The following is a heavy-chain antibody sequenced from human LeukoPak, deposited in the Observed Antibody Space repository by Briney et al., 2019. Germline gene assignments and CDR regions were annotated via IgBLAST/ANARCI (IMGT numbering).Heavy chain of an antibody. Sequence: SQTLSLTCAISGDTVSSNTAAWNWIRQSPSRGLEWLGRTYYRSKWNTDYAASVQNRITINPDTSTNQFSLQLKSATPEDAAVYYCSRQRSTSTYYFGLDVWGQGTTVTVSS. D-gene: IGHD6-6*01. J-gene: IGHJ6*02. CDR1: GDTVSSNTAA. CDR3: SRQRSTSTYYFGLDV. V-gene: IGHV6-1*01. CDR2: TYYRSKWNT.